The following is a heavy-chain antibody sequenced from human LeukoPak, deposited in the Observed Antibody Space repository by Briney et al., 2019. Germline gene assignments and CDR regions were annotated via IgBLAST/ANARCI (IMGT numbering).Heavy chain of an antibody. D-gene: IGHD3-10*01. Sequence: SGGSLRLSCAGSGFTFVGYWMSWVRQPPGQGPEGVANIKDDGSEKYYLDSVKGRFTISRDNAKNSLYLQMNSLRAEDTAVYSCARIKEYGFDIWGQGTMVTVSS. CDR2: IKDDGSEK. CDR3: ARIKEYGFDI. J-gene: IGHJ3*02. V-gene: IGHV3-7*01. CDR1: GFTFVGYW.